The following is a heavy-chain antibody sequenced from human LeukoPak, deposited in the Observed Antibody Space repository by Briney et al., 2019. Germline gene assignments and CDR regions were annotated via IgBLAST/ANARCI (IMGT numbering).Heavy chain of an antibody. CDR2: INHSGST. CDR1: GGSISSSSYY. D-gene: IGHD4-17*01. Sequence: SSETLSLTCTVSGGSISSSSYYWGWIRQPPGKGLEWIGEINHSGSTNYNPSLKSRVTISVDTSKNQFSLKLSSVTAADTAVYYCEAGDYISDYWGQGTLVTVSS. J-gene: IGHJ4*02. V-gene: IGHV4-39*07. CDR3: EAGDYISDY.